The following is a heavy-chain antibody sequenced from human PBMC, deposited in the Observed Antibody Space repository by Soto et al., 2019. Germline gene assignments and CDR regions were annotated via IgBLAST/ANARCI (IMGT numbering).Heavy chain of an antibody. D-gene: IGHD3-10*01. V-gene: IGHV3-23*01. CDR3: ARDPMVRGVYNWFDP. CDR2: ISGSGGST. J-gene: IGHJ5*02. Sequence: PGGSLRLSCAASGFTFSSYAMSWVRQDPGKGLEWVSVISGSGGSTYYADSVKGRFTISRDNSKNSLYLQMNSLRAEDTAVYYCARDPMVRGVYNWFDPWGQGTLVTVSS. CDR1: GFTFSSYA.